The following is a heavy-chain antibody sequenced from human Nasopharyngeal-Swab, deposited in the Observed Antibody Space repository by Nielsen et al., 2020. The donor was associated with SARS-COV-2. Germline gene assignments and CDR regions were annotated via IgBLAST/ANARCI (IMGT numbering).Heavy chain of an antibody. Sequence: GESLKISCAASGFTFSNAWMSWVRQAPGKGLEWVGRIKSKTDGGTTDYAAPVKGRFTISRDDSKNTLYLQMNSLKTEDTAVYYCTTVGTSWHYCGMDVWGQGTTVTVSS. CDR3: TTVGTSWHYCGMDV. CDR2: IKSKTDGGTT. D-gene: IGHD3-10*01. CDR1: GFTFSNAW. V-gene: IGHV3-15*01. J-gene: IGHJ6*02.